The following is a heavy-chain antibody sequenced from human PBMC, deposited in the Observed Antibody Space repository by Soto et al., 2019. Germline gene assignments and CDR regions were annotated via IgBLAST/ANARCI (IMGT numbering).Heavy chain of an antibody. J-gene: IGHJ6*02. CDR1: CGTFSSHA. V-gene: IGHV1-69*13. CDR2: IIPFFKAT. CDR3: ARDVPLNYHDGTFSYYAMDV. Sequence: SGKVSFRDSCGTFSSHAISWVRQAPGQGLEWMGGIIPFFKATNYAQKFQGRVTITADDSTSTAYMDLYSLRSEDTAVYYCARDVPLNYHDGTFSYYAMDVWGQGTTVTVCS. D-gene: IGHD3-16*01.